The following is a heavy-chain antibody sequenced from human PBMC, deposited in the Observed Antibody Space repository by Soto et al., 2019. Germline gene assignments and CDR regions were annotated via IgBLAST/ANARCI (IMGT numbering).Heavy chain of an antibody. D-gene: IGHD4-4*01. CDR1: GFTFSSYA. Sequence: GGSLRLSCAASGFTFSSYAMHWVRQAPGKGLEWVAVISYDGSNKYYADSVKGRFTISRDNSKNTLYLQMNSLRAEDTAVYYCARDTAYSNYDYYYYGMDVWGQGTTVTVSS. CDR3: ARDTAYSNYDYYYYGMDV. J-gene: IGHJ6*02. V-gene: IGHV3-30-3*01. CDR2: ISYDGSNK.